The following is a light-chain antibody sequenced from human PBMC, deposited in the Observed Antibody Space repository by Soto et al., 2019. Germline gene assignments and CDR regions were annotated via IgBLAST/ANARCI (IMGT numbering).Light chain of an antibody. J-gene: IGLJ1*01. CDR3: QVWDSSSDHYV. V-gene: IGLV3-21*02. CDR2: DDS. CDR1: NIGSKS. Sequence: SYELTQPPSVSVTPGQTARITCGGNNIGSKSVHWYQQKPGQAPVLVVYDDSDRPPGIPERFSGSDAGNTATLTISRVEAGDEADYYCQVWDSSSDHYVFGTGTKVTVL.